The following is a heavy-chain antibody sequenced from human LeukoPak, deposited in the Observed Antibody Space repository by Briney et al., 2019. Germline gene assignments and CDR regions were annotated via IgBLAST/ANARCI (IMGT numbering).Heavy chain of an antibody. J-gene: IGHJ4*02. D-gene: IGHD1-26*01. CDR2: IIPIFGTA. CDR3: AILPRGPSYSGSQYFDY. CDR1: GGTFSSYA. Sequence: GASVKVSCKASGGTFSSYAISWVRQAPGQGLEWMGGIIPIFGTANYAQKFQGRVTITADESTSTAYMELSSLRSEDTAVYYCAILPRGPSYSGSQYFDYWGQGTLVTVSS. V-gene: IGHV1-69*01.